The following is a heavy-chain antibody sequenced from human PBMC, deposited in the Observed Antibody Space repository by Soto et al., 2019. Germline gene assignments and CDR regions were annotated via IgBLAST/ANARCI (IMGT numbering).Heavy chain of an antibody. J-gene: IGHJ4*02. CDR3: ARRYGTTFDS. CDR1: GGSISSYY. CDR2: IYYSGST. D-gene: IGHD1-7*01. Sequence: SETLSLTCTVSGGSISSYYWSWIRQPPGKGLEWIGYIYYSGSTNYNPSLKSRVTISVDTSKNQFSLKLSSVTAADTAVYYCARRYGTTFDSWGQGTPVTVSS. V-gene: IGHV4-59*01.